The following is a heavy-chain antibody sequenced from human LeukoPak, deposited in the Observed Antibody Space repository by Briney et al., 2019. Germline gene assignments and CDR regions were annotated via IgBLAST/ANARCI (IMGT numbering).Heavy chain of an antibody. CDR3: AREGPYGDYPGY. Sequence: SETLSLTCAVSGGSISSSNWWSWVRQPPGKGLEWIGEIYHSGSTNHNPSLKSRVTISVDTSKNQFSLKLSSVTAADTAVYYCAREGPYGDYPGYWGQGTLVTVSS. D-gene: IGHD4-17*01. J-gene: IGHJ4*02. CDR1: GGSISSSNW. CDR2: IYHSGST. V-gene: IGHV4-4*02.